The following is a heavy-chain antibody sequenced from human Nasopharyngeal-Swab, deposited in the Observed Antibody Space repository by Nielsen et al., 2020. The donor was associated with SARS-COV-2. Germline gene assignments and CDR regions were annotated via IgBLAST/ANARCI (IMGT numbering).Heavy chain of an antibody. CDR2: FDPEDGET. J-gene: IGHJ4*02. CDR3: ARDHIRGRRYYFDY. CDR1: GYTLTELS. Sequence: ASVKVSCKVSGYTLTELSMHWVRQAPGKGLEWMGGFDPEDGETIYAQKFQGRVTITADKSTSTAYMELSSLRSEDTAVYYCARDHIRGRRYYFDYWGQGTLVTVSS. D-gene: IGHD5-12*01. V-gene: IGHV1-24*01.